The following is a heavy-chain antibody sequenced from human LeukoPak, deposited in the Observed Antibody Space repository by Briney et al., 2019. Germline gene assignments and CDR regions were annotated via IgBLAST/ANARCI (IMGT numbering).Heavy chain of an antibody. V-gene: IGHV1-2*02. CDR3: ARVRIGQQLDKYYYYAMDV. CDR1: GYTFTDHY. D-gene: IGHD6-13*01. CDR2: INPNSGGT. J-gene: IGHJ6*02. Sequence: ASVKVSCQASGYTFTDHYLHWVRQAPGQGVEGMGWINPNSGGTNYAQKFQGRVTMTTDTSISTAYMEVSRLRSDDTAVYYCARVRIGQQLDKYYYYAMDVWGQGTTVTVSS.